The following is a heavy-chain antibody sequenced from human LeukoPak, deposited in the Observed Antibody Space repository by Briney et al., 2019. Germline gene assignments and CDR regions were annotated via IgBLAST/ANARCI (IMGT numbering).Heavy chain of an antibody. CDR3: AREWVATWGDAFDI. D-gene: IGHD5-12*01. V-gene: IGHV3-48*03. CDR1: GFTVSTHE. CDR2: MDSSGCNI. J-gene: IGHJ3*02. Sequence: GGSLRLSCAASGFTVSTHEMNWVRQAPGQGLEWLSYMDSSGCNIYYAASVKGRFTISRGDARNSLYLQMNSLGAEDTAVYYCAREWVATWGDAFDIWGQGTMVTVS.